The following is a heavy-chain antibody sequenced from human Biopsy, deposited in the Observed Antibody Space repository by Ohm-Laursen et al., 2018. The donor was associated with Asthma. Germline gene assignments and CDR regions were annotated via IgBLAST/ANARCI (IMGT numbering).Heavy chain of an antibody. CDR3: VSPPGY. V-gene: IGHV4-39*01. CDR1: GGSISSSSYY. CDR2: IYYSGST. Sequence: GTLSLTCTVSGGSISSSSYYWGWIRRPPGKGLEFIGTIYYSGSTYYNPSLKSRVTLSVDASKNQFSLKLTFVTAADTAVYYCVSPPGYWGQGTRVTVSS. J-gene: IGHJ4*02.